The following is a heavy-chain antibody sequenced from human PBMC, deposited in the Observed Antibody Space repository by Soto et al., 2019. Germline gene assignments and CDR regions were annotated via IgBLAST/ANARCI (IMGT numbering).Heavy chain of an antibody. CDR3: ARRLATTVSALGY. CDR1: GLTFTSSS. J-gene: IGHJ4*02. D-gene: IGHD4-17*01. Sequence: QVQLVQSGGGVVQAGNSLRLSCTASGLTFTSSSFHWVGQAPGKGLEWVAVISENGDRQYSTESVRGRFLISRDSSKNTVYLQMNSLRPDDTGVYFCARRLATTVSALGYWGQGALVTVYS. CDR2: ISENGDRQ. V-gene: IGHV3-30-3*01.